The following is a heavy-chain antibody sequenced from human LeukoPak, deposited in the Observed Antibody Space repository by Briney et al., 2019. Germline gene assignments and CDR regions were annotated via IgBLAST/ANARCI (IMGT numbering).Heavy chain of an antibody. CDR1: GFTFSSYG. CDR2: IWYDGSNK. CDR3: ARVGQGSGSYYKNPMDY. J-gene: IGHJ4*02. V-gene: IGHV3-33*01. Sequence: GGSLRLSCAASGFTFSSYGMHWVRRAPGKGLEWVAVIWYDGSNKYYADSVKGRFTISRDNSKNTLYLQMNSLRAEDTAVYYCARVGQGSGSYYKNPMDYWGQGTLVTVSS. D-gene: IGHD3-10*01.